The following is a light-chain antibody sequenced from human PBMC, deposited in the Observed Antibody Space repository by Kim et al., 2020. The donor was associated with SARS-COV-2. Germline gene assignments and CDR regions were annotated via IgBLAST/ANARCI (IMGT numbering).Light chain of an antibody. Sequence: VALGQAARITCGGNNIGSKNVHWYQQKPGQAPVLVIYRDSNRPSGIPERFSGSNSGNTATLTISRAQAGDEADYYCQVWDSSTWVFGGGTQLTVL. CDR1: NIGSKN. V-gene: IGLV3-9*01. J-gene: IGLJ3*02. CDR3: QVWDSSTWV. CDR2: RDS.